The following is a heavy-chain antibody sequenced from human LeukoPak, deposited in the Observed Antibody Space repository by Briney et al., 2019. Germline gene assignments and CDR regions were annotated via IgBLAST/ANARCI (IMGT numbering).Heavy chain of an antibody. CDR2: ISSSGSTI. V-gene: IGHV3-11*01. CDR1: GFTFSDYY. Sequence: GGSLRLSCAASGFTFSDYYMSWIRQAPGKGLEWVSYISSSGSTIYYADSVKGRFTISRDNAKNSLYLQMNSLRAEDTAVYYCAREYYDFWSGYRAYGMDVWGQGTTVTVSS. CDR3: AREYYDFWSGYRAYGMDV. D-gene: IGHD3-3*01. J-gene: IGHJ6*02.